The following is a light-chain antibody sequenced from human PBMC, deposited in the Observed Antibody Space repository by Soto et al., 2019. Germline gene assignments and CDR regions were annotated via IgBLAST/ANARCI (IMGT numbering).Light chain of an antibody. Sequence: EIVLTQSPGTLSLSPGERATLSCRASQSVSSSYLAWYQQKPGQPPRLVMYATSSRATGIPARFSGSGSGTDFTLTISRLEPEDFAVYYCQQYGSPSWTFGQGTKVDIK. CDR3: QQYGSPSWT. J-gene: IGKJ1*01. CDR1: QSVSSSY. CDR2: ATS. V-gene: IGKV3-20*01.